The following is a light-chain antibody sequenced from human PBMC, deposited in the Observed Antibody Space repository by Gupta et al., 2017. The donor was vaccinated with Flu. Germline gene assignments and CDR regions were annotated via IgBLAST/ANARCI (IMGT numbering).Light chain of an antibody. Sequence: PGQTARIACSGDALPNQYAYWYQQKPGQAPVLVIYRDSERPSGITERFSGSSSGTTVTLTISGVQAEDEADYYCQSADSGIWVFGGGTKLTVL. CDR3: QSADSGIWV. V-gene: IGLV3-25*03. CDR2: RDS. CDR1: ALPNQY. J-gene: IGLJ3*02.